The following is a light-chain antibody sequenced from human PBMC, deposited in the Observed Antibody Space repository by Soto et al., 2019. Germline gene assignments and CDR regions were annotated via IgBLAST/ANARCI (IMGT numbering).Light chain of an antibody. J-gene: IGLJ3*02. CDR3: QTWGSGIQGV. CDR1: SGHSSYA. V-gene: IGLV4-69*01. CDR2: LNSDGSH. Sequence: PVLTQSPSASASLGASVNLTCTLSSGHSSYAIAWHQQQPEKGPRYLMKLNSDGSHNKGDGIPDRFSGSSSGAERYLTISSLQSEDEADYYCQTWGSGIQGVFGGGTKLTVL.